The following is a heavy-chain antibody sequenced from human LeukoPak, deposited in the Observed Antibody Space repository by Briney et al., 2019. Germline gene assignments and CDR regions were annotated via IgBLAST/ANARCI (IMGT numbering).Heavy chain of an antibody. D-gene: IGHD6-13*01. Sequence: SETLSLTCTVSGGSITSYYWSWIRQPPGKGLEWIGYLFHSGTRRYNPSLKSRVTILADTTKNQIFLTLNSTTAADTAVYYCARRRGWKQQLVYFDYWGQGTLATVSS. CDR1: GGSITSYY. CDR2: LFHSGTR. CDR3: ARRRGWKQQLVYFDY. V-gene: IGHV4-59*08. J-gene: IGHJ4*02.